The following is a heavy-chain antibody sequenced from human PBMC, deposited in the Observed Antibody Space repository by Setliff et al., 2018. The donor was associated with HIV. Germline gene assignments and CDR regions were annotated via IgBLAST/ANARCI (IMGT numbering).Heavy chain of an antibody. J-gene: IGHJ3*02. CDR1: GFAVQNYA. Sequence: GGSLGLSCAASGFAVQNYAMTWVRQGPGEGLEWVSSIGGSERDINYANFVKGRFTISRDNSKNMLYLQMNSLRADDTAIYYFAKDRTSFNANWDAFDIWGQGTVVTVSS. CDR3: AKDRTSFNANWDAFDI. CDR2: IGGSERDI. D-gene: IGHD1-1*01. V-gene: IGHV3-23*01.